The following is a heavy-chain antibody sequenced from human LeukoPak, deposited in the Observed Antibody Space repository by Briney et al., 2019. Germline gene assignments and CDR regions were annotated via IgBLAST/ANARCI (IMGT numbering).Heavy chain of an antibody. D-gene: IGHD5-12*01. CDR3: ARDLRYGGYDHRFDP. CDR1: GGSISSGGYY. Sequence: HSETLSLTCTVSGGSISSGGYYWSWIRQHPGKGLEWIGYIYYSGSTYYNPSLKSRVTISVDTSKNQFSLKLSSVTAADTAVYYCARDLRYGGYDHRFDPWGQGTLVTVSS. V-gene: IGHV4-31*03. J-gene: IGHJ5*02. CDR2: IYYSGST.